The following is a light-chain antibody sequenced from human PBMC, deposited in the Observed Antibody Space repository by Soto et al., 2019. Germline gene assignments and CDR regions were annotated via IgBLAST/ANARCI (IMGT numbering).Light chain of an antibody. CDR3: RQYNSYSGT. CDR2: DAS. CDR1: QSISSW. V-gene: IGKV1-5*01. J-gene: IGKJ1*01. Sequence: DIQMTQSPSTLSASVGDRVTITCRASQSISSWLAWYQQEPGKAPKLLIYDASSLESGVPSRFSGSGSGTEFTLTISSLQPDDFATYYCRQYNSYSGTFGQGTKV.